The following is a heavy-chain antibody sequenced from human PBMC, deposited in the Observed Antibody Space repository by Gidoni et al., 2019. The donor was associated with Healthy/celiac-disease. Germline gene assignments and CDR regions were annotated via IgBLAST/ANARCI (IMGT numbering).Heavy chain of an antibody. CDR1: GFSLSTSGVG. J-gene: IGHJ4*02. Sequence: QITLKESGPTLVKPTQTLTLTSTFSGFSLSTSGVGVGWIRQPPGKALEWLALIYWDDDKRYSPSLKSRLTITKDTSKNQVVLTMTNMDPVDTATYYCAHRHSYYYDSSGDYYDYWGQGTLVTVSS. D-gene: IGHD3-22*01. CDR2: IYWDDDK. CDR3: AHRHSYYYDSSGDYYDY. V-gene: IGHV2-5*02.